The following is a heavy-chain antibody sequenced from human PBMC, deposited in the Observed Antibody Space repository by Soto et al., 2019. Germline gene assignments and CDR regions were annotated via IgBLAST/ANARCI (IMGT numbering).Heavy chain of an antibody. D-gene: IGHD2-15*01. CDR1: GGTFSSYA. V-gene: IGHV1-69*01. CDR3: ARALGYCSGGSCYEYYYYGMDV. Sequence: QVQLVQSGAEVKKPGSSVKVSCKASGGTFSSYAISWVRQAPGQGLEWMGGIIPIFGTANYAQKFQGRVTITADESTSTAYMELSSLRSEGTAVYYCARALGYCSGGSCYEYYYYGMDVWGQGTTVTVSS. CDR2: IIPIFGTA. J-gene: IGHJ6*02.